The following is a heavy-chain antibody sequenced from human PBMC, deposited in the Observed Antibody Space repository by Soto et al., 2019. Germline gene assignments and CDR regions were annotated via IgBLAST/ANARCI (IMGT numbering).Heavy chain of an antibody. J-gene: IGHJ4*02. CDR3: ARAGVVITAKGDDFDY. V-gene: IGHV3-23*01. Sequence: GGSLRLSCAASGFTFSSYAINWVRQAPGEGLEWVSSISGSGGSIYYADSVKGRFTISRDKSKNTLYLEMHSLRAEDTAVYYCARAGVVITAKGDDFDYWGQGTLVTVSS. CDR2: ISGSGGSI. D-gene: IGHD3-22*01. CDR1: GFTFSSYA.